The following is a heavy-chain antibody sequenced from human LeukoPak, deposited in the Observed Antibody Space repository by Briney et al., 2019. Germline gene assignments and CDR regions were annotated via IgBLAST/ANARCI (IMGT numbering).Heavy chain of an antibody. Sequence: SQTLSLTCTVSGGSISSGSYYWSSIRQPAGEGLEWIGRIYTSGRTHYHPSFKSRVSISVDTSKHQFSLMLSSVTAADTAVYYCAGQGYDFWSGYRYYFDFWGQGTLVTVSS. CDR2: IYTSGRT. CDR3: AGQGYDFWSGYRYYFDF. V-gene: IGHV4-61*02. J-gene: IGHJ4*02. CDR1: GGSISSGSYY. D-gene: IGHD3-3*01.